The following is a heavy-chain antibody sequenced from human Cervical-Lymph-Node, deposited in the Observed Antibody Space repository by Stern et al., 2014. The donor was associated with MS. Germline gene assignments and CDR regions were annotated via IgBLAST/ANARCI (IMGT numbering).Heavy chain of an antibody. J-gene: IGHJ4*02. CDR1: GFTFSSYS. D-gene: IGHD6-13*01. V-gene: IGHV3-21*01. Sequence: EVQLVESGGGLVKPGGSLRLSCAASGFTFSSYSMNWVRQAPGKGLEWVTSISSSSSYIYYADSVKGRFTISRDNAKNSLYLQMNSLRAEDTAVYYCARRIAAAGFDYWGQGTLVTVSS. CDR2: ISSSSSYI. CDR3: ARRIAAAGFDY.